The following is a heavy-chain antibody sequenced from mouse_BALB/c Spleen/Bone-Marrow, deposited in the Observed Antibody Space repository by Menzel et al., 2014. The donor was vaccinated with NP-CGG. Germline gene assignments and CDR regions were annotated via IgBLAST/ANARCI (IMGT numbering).Heavy chain of an antibody. CDR3: ARSSPTTWAMDY. CDR1: GFSLTSYG. D-gene: IGHD2-12*01. Sequence: VKVVESGPGLVAPSQSLSIPCTVSGFSLTSYGVHWVRQPPGKGLEWLVVIWSDGSTTYNSALKSRLSISKDNSKSQVFLKMNSLQTDDTAMYYCARSSPTTWAMDYWGQGTSVTVSS. V-gene: IGHV2-6*02. J-gene: IGHJ4*01. CDR2: IWSDGST.